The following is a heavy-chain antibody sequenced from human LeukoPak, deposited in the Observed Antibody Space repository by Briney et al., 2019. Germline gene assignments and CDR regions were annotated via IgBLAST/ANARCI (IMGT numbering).Heavy chain of an antibody. CDR2: ITWNSGNT. V-gene: IGHV3-9*01. Sequence: PGGSLRLSCAASGFTFEEYAMHWVRQAPGKGLEWVAGITWNSGNTAYADSVQGRSTISRDNAKNSLFLQMNNLRAEDTAVYYCARVEGSIAAAGGYFQLWGQGTLVTVSS. CDR1: GFTFEEYA. J-gene: IGHJ1*01. CDR3: ARVEGSIAAAGGYFQL. D-gene: IGHD6-13*01.